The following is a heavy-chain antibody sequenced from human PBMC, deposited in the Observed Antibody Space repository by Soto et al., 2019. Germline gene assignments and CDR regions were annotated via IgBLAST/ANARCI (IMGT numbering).Heavy chain of an antibody. J-gene: IGHJ4*02. CDR2: IIPIFGTA. Sequence: SVKVSCKASGGTFSSYAISWVRQAPGQGLEWMGGIIPIFGTANYAQKFQGRVTITADESTSTAYMELSSLRSEDTAVYYCARATGTLTMTTVTTGFDYWGQGTLVTVSS. CDR3: ARATGTLTMTTVTTGFDY. V-gene: IGHV1-69*13. CDR1: GGTFSSYA. D-gene: IGHD4-17*01.